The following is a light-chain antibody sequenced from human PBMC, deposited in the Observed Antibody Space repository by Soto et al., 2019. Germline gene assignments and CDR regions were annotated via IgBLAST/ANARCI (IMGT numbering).Light chain of an antibody. CDR2: DAS. CDR3: HQRYDWPIT. Sequence: EIVLTQSPATLSLSPGERGTLSFSASESVTNYLAWYQQKPGQAPRLLIYDASKRATGIPARFSGSGSGTDFTLTISSLEPEDFAVYYCHQRYDWPITFGQGTRLEIK. J-gene: IGKJ5*01. V-gene: IGKV3-11*01. CDR1: ESVTNY.